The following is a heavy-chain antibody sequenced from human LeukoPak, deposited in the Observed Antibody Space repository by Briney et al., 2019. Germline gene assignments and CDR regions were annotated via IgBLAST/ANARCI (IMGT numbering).Heavy chain of an antibody. D-gene: IGHD2-2*01. Sequence: PGRSLRLSCAASGFTFSSYAMHWVRQAPGKGQEWGAVISYDGSNKYYADSVKGRFTISRDNSKNTLYLQMNSLRAEDTAVYYCARDWGYCSSTSCYSDFDYWGQGTLVTVSS. CDR3: ARDWGYCSSTSCYSDFDY. V-gene: IGHV3-30-3*01. CDR2: ISYDGSNK. CDR1: GFTFSSYA. J-gene: IGHJ4*02.